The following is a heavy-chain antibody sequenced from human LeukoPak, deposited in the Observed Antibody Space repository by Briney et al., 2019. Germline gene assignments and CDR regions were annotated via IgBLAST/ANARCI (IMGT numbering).Heavy chain of an antibody. J-gene: IGHJ6*03. Sequence: PSETLSLTCTVSGYSISSGYYWGWVRQPPGKGLEWIGNIYHSGSTSYNPSLKSRVTISVDTSKNQFSLNLSSVTAADTAVYYCARALVGSSSGYFYYYMDVWGKGTTVTVSS. V-gene: IGHV4-38-2*02. CDR1: GYSISSGYY. D-gene: IGHD6-6*01. CDR3: ARALVGSSSGYFYYYMDV. CDR2: IYHSGST.